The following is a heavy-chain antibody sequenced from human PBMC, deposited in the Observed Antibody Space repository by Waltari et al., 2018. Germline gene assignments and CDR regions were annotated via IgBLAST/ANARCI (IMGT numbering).Heavy chain of an antibody. V-gene: IGHV3-23*03. CDR3: ATAPSGVRFAY. J-gene: IGHJ4*02. D-gene: IGHD3-10*01. CDR1: GVTFSSDA. Sequence: EVQRWEYGGGLVQRGGSLRLSGAASGVTFSSDAVSGVRQAPGKGLEWVSVIDSDRSPYYADSVKGRFSISSDNSKNPPYLQMNSLRAEDAAVYYCATAPSGVRFAYLGQGPLVPVS. CDR2: IDSDRSP.